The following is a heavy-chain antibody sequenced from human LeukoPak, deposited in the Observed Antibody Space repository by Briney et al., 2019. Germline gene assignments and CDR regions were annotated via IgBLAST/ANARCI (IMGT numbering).Heavy chain of an antibody. CDR2: IRSATAGGTA. J-gene: IGHJ3*02. CDR3: TSGSYYGTGSFDI. CDR1: GFTFSKTF. D-gene: IGHD1-26*01. Sequence: GGSLRLSCAAYGFTFSKTFMSWVRQAPGKGLEWVARIRSATAGGTAEYAEPVGGRFVVSRDDSKSKLYLQLNSLKIEDTAIYYCTSGSYYGTGSFDIWGQGVMVTVSS. V-gene: IGHV3-15*01.